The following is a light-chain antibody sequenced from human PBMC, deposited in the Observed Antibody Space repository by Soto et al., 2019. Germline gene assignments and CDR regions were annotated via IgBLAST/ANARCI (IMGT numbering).Light chain of an antibody. CDR3: QTWGTGIGV. CDR2: VNSDGSH. J-gene: IGLJ3*02. V-gene: IGLV4-69*01. CDR1: SGHSSYA. Sequence: VLTQSPSASASLGASVKLTCTLSSGHSSYAIAWHQQQPEKGPRYLMKVNSDGSHSKGDGIPDRFSGSSSGAERYLTISSLQSEDEADYYCQTWGTGIGVFGGGTQLTVL.